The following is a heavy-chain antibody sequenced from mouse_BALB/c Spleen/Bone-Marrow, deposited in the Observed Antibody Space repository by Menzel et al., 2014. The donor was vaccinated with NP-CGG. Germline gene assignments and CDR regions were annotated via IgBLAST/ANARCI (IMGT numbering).Heavy chain of an antibody. Sequence: EVHLVESGGGLVQPGGSLRLSCATSGFTFTDYYMNWVRQPPGKALEWLAFIINKAKGYTTEYSASVKGRFTVSRDNSQSIIYLQMNTLRAEDSATDVCARDMGDLLFGSWGQGTTLTVSS. CDR3: ARDMGDLLFGS. V-gene: IGHV7-3*02. CDR1: GFTFTDYY. D-gene: IGHD1-1*01. CDR2: IINKAKGYTT. J-gene: IGHJ2*01.